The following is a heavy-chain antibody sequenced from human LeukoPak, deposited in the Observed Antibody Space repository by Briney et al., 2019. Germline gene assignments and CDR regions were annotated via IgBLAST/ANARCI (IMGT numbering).Heavy chain of an antibody. D-gene: IGHD2-15*01. CDR2: IYYSGTT. CDR3: ARDGDACSGGNCYSD. CDR1: GGSISSGGYY. Sequence: SETLSLTCTVSGGSISSGGYYWNWIRQHPGKGLEWIKSIYYSGTTYYNPSLKSRVTKSVDTSKSQFSMKLSSVTDADTAVYYCARDGDACSGGNCYSDWGQGTLVTVSS. J-gene: IGHJ4*02. V-gene: IGHV4-31*03.